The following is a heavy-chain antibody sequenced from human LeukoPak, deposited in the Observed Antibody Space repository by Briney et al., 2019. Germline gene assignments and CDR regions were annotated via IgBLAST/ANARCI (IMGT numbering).Heavy chain of an antibody. Sequence: SETLSLTCTVSGGSISSGDYYWRWIRQPPGKGLEWIGYIYYSGSTYYNPSLKSRVTISVDTSKNQFSLKLSSVTAADTAVYYCARVGVRGVIRYWGQGTLVTVSS. V-gene: IGHV4-30-4*01. D-gene: IGHD3-10*01. CDR1: GGSISSGDYY. CDR2: IYYSGST. CDR3: ARVGVRGVIRY. J-gene: IGHJ4*02.